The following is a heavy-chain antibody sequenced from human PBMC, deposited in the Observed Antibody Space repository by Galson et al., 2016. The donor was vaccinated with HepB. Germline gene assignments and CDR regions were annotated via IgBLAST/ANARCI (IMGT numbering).Heavy chain of an antibody. CDR2: ISGSGGST. CDR1: GFTFRSYA. V-gene: IGHV3-23*01. D-gene: IGHD3-10*01. Sequence: SLRLSCAASGFTFRSYAMTWVRQAPGKGLEWVSTISGSGGSTYPADSVKGRFTISSDNSKNTVYLQMNSLRAEDTAVYYCSKFASGTYYLDSFDYWGQGTLVTVSS. CDR3: SKFASGTYYLDSFDY. J-gene: IGHJ4*02.